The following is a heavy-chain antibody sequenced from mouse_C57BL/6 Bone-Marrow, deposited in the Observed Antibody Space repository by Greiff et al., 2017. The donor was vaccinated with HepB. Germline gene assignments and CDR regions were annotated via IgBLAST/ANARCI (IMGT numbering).Heavy chain of an antibody. D-gene: IGHD3-3*01. CDR1: GYTFTSYG. V-gene: IGHV1-81*01. CDR3: SRRDGFAY. J-gene: IGHJ3*01. CDR2: IYPRSGNT. Sequence: VQLQQSGAELARPGASVKLSCKASGYTFTSYGISWVKQRTGQGLEWIGEIYPRSGNTYYNEKFKGKATLTAEQSSSAAYMELRSLTSEDSAVYFCSRRDGFAYWGQGTLVTVSA.